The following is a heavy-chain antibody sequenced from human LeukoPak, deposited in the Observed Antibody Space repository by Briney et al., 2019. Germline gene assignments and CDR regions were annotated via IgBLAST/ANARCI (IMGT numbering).Heavy chain of an antibody. V-gene: IGHV4-4*07. CDR1: GGSISSYY. Sequence: SETLSLTCTVSGGSISSYYWSWIRQPAGKGLEWIERIYTSGSTDYNPSLKSRVTMSVDTSKNKFSLKVTSVTAADTAVYYCARGYYDSSGYYTEFANWGQGTLVTVSS. CDR2: IYTSGST. J-gene: IGHJ4*02. D-gene: IGHD3-22*01. CDR3: ARGYYDSSGYYTEFAN.